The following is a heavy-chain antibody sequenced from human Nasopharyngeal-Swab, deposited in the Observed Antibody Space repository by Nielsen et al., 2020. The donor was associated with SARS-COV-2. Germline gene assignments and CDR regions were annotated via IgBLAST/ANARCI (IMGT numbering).Heavy chain of an antibody. CDR2: INPSGGST. D-gene: IGHD5-12*01. V-gene: IGHV1-46*01. Sequence: APGQGLEWMGIINPSGGSTSYAQKFQGRVTMTRDTSTSTVYMELSSLRSEDTAVYYCARDQKYSGYDGSGYWGQGILVTVSS. CDR3: ARDQKYSGYDGSGY. J-gene: IGHJ4*02.